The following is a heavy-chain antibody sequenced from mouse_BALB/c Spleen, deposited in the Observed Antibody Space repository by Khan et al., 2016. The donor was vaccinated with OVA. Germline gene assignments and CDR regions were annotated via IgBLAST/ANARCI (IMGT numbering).Heavy chain of an antibody. Sequence: EVKLEESGPGLVKPSQSLSLTCTVTGYSITSDYAWNWIRQFPGNQLEWMGSISYSGTTNYNPSLKSRISITRDTSKNQFFLQLISVTPTDTATNYCTMGVRRWDFCYFGVWGAGTTVPVSS. J-gene: IGHJ1*01. CDR2: ISYSGTT. CDR1: GYSITSDYA. CDR3: TMGVRRWDFCYFGV. D-gene: IGHD2-14*01. V-gene: IGHV3-2*02.